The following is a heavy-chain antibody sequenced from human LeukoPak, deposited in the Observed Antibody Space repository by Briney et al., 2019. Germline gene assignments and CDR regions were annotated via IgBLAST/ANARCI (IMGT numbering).Heavy chain of an antibody. CDR2: IYSSGST. Sequence: KASATLSLTCTVSGGSISSYYWNWIRQPAGKGLEWIGRIYSSGSTNYNSSLKSRVIMSVDTSKHQFSLKLSSVTAADTAVYYCARTKGGYEFLLDYWGQGTLVTVSS. V-gene: IGHV4-4*07. D-gene: IGHD5-12*01. CDR1: GGSISSYY. J-gene: IGHJ4*02. CDR3: ARTKGGYEFLLDY.